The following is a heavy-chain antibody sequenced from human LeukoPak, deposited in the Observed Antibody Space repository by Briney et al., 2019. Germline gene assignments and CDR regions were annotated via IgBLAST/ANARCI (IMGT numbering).Heavy chain of an antibody. CDR3: ARCGSTSCYTGFDY. CDR1: GGSISSYY. J-gene: IGHJ4*02. V-gene: IGHV4-4*07. Sequence: PSETLSLTCTVSGGSISSYYWSWIRQPAGKGLEWIGRIYSSGSTNYNPSLKSRVTMSLDTSKNQFSLKLSSVTAADTAVYYCARCGSTSCYTGFDYWGQGTLVTVSS. D-gene: IGHD2-2*02. CDR2: IYSSGST.